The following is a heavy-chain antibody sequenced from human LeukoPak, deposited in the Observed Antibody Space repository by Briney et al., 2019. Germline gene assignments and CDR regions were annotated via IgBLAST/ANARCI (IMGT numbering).Heavy chain of an antibody. J-gene: IGHJ5*02. D-gene: IGHD6-13*01. Sequence: GGSLRLSCAASGFTFSSYAMSWVRQAPGKGLEWVSAISGSGGSTYYADSVKGRFTISRDNSKNTLYLQMNSLRAEDTAVYYCARVRYHPIAAAGVNWFDPWGQGTLVTVSS. CDR3: ARVRYHPIAAAGVNWFDP. V-gene: IGHV3-23*01. CDR2: ISGSGGST. CDR1: GFTFSSYA.